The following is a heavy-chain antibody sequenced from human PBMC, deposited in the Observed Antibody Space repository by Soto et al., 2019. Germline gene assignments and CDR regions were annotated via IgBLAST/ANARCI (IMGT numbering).Heavy chain of an antibody. CDR3: AVVGGY. D-gene: IGHD2-15*01. Sequence: EVQLLESGGDLVQPGGSLRLSCAASGFRFSDYAMTWVRQAPGKGLEWVSSVTASGDVTYYADSVRGRFTISRDNSKTTLYLQMNTRRVEDTAVYYCAVVGGYWGQGTLVTISS. CDR1: GFRFSDYA. CDR2: VTASGDVT. J-gene: IGHJ4*02. V-gene: IGHV3-23*01.